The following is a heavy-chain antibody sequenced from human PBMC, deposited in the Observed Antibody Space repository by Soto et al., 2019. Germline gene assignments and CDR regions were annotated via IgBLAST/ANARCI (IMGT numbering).Heavy chain of an antibody. CDR2: IDPSDSYT. D-gene: IGHD3-10*01. CDR3: ARHVLLWFGEPIGYWFDP. CDR1: GYSFTSYW. V-gene: IGHV5-10-1*01. J-gene: IGHJ5*02. Sequence: PGESLKISCQGSGYSFTSYWISWVRQMPGKGLEWMGRIDPSDSYTNYSPSFQGHVTISADKSISTAYLQWSSLKASDTAMYYCARHVLLWFGEPIGYWFDPWGQGTLVTVSS.